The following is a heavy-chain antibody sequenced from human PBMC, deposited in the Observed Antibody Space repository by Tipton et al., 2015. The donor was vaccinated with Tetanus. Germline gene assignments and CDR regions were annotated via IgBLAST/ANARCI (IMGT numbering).Heavy chain of an antibody. Sequence: TLSLTCAVSGDSISSNTYYWGWIRQPPGKGLEWIGSVYESGDTYYNPSLKSRITISVDTSKNLFSLKLTSVTATDSAVYYCARHSSGYFTFFHYWGPGTLVSVSS. CDR3: ARHSSGYFTFFHY. CDR1: GDSISSNTYY. CDR2: VYESGDT. D-gene: IGHD3-22*01. J-gene: IGHJ4*01. V-gene: IGHV4-39*01.